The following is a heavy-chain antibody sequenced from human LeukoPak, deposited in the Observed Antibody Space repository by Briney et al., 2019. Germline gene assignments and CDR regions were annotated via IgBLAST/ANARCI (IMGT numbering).Heavy chain of an antibody. CDR3: ARDPGNWNDGHDY. D-gene: IGHD1-1*01. J-gene: IGHJ4*02. Sequence: PGGSLRLSCAASGFIFSSYNMNWVRQAPGKGLEWVSSISSSGGTSYYADSVKGRFTVSRDNSKNTLYLQMNSLRAEDTAVYYCARDPGNWNDGHDYWGQGTLVTVSS. CDR2: ISSSGGTS. CDR1: GFIFSSYN. V-gene: IGHV3-23*01.